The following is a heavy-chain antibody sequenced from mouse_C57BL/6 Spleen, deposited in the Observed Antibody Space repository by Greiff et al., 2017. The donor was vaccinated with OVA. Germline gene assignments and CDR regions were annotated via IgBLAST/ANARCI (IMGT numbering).Heavy chain of an antibody. CDR2: IRSKSSNYAT. D-gene: IGHD2-5*01. J-gene: IGHJ4*01. CDR3: VRGDYYSNYVYYAMDY. CDR1: GFTFNTYA. Sequence: EVQLVESGGGLVQPKGSLKLSCAASGFTFNTYAMPWVRQAPGKGLEWVARIRSKSSNYATYYADSVKDRFTISRDDSQSMLYLQMNNLKTEDTAMYYCVRGDYYSNYVYYAMDYWGQGTSVTVSS. V-gene: IGHV10-3*01.